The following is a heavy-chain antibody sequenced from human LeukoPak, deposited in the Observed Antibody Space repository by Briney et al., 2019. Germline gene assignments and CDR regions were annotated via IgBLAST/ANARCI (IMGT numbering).Heavy chain of an antibody. V-gene: IGHV3-48*03. J-gene: IGHJ1*01. CDR3: ARGWMSQH. Sequence: GGSLRLSYSASGFTFSSYVMKCVRQAPGKGLEVFSYIISSGSTIYYADSVKGRFTISRDNAKNSLYLQMNSLRAEDTAVYYCARGWMSQHWGQGTLVTVSS. CDR1: GFTFSSYV. CDR2: IISSGSTI. D-gene: IGHD1-1*01.